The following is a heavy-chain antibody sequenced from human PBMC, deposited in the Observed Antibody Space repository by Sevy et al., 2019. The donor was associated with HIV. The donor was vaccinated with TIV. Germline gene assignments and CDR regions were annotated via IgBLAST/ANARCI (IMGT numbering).Heavy chain of an antibody. CDR2: ISGSGSRT. CDR3: AKGGGGHYDPDEIGYYFYYYNMDV. V-gene: IGHV3-23*01. Sequence: GGSLRLSCAVSGFSFDSYGMTWVRQAPGKGLEWVSGISGSGSRTYYADSVKGRFIISRDNSKNTLDLQMNSLRSEDTAIYYCAKGGGGHYDPDEIGYYFYYYNMDVWGKGQRSPSP. D-gene: IGHD3-22*01. J-gene: IGHJ6*03. CDR1: GFSFDSYG.